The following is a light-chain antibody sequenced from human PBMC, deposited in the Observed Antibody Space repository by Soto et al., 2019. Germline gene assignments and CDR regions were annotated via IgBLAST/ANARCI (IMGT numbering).Light chain of an antibody. CDR3: GTWDSSLSVYV. CDR2: ENN. Sequence: QSVLTQPPSVCAAPGQKVTISCSGSSSNIGNNYVSWYQQLPGTAPKLLIYENNKRPSGIPYRFSGSKSGTSATLGITGLQTGDEADYYCGTWDSSLSVYVFGTGTKVTVL. V-gene: IGLV1-51*02. CDR1: SSNIGNNY. J-gene: IGLJ1*01.